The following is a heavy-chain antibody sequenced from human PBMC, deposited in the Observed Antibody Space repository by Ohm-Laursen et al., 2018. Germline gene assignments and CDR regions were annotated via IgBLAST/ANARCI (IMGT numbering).Heavy chain of an antibody. CDR2: INHSGST. J-gene: IGHJ4*02. D-gene: IGHD4-17*01. CDR3: ATGHGDYDGY. V-gene: IGHV4-34*01. Sequence: GTLSLTCPVYGGSFSGYYWSWIRQPPGKGLEWIGEINHSGSTNYNPSLKSRVTISVDTSKNQFSLKLSSVTAADTAVYYCATGHGDYDGYWGQGTLVTVSS. CDR1: GGSFSGYY.